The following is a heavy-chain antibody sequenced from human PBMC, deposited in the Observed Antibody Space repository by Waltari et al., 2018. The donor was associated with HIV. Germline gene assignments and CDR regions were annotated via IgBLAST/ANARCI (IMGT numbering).Heavy chain of an antibody. CDR2: IYYSGST. CDR3: ARAVQGYCSGGSCENYFDY. Sequence: QLQLQESGPGLVKPSETLSLTCTVSGGSISSSSYYWGWIRQPPGKGLGWIGSIYYSGSTYCNPSLKSRVTISVDTSKNQFSLKLSSVTAADTAVYYCARAVQGYCSGGSCENYFDYWGQGTLVTVSS. D-gene: IGHD2-15*01. V-gene: IGHV4-39*01. J-gene: IGHJ4*02. CDR1: GGSISSSSYY.